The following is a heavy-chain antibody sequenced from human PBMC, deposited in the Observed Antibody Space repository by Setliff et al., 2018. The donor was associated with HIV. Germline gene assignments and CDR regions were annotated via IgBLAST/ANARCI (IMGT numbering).Heavy chain of an antibody. CDR3: ARLSSYRSSSYYFDY. D-gene: IGHD6-6*01. Sequence: SETLSLTCAVSGGSISSSNWWSWVRQPPGKGLEWIGNIYHSGSTLYKPSLKSRVTMSVDTSKNQFSLKLNSVTAADTAVYHCARLSSYRSSSYYFDYWGQGALVTVSS. CDR2: IYHSGST. V-gene: IGHV4-4*02. J-gene: IGHJ4*02. CDR1: GGSISSSNW.